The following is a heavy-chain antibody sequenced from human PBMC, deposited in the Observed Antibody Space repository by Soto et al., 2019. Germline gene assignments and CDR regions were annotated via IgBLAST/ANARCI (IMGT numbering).Heavy chain of an antibody. V-gene: IGHV6-1*01. CDR2: TYYRSKWYN. J-gene: IGHJ4*02. D-gene: IGHD6-19*01. CDR1: GDSVSSNSAA. Sequence: SQTLSLTCAISGDSVSSNSAAWNWIRQSPSRGLEWLGRTYYRSKWYNDYAVSVKSRITINPDTSKNQFSLQLNSVTPEDTAVYYCARDSYIWYSSGWYYFDYWGQGTLVTVSS. CDR3: ARDSYIWYSSGWYYFDY.